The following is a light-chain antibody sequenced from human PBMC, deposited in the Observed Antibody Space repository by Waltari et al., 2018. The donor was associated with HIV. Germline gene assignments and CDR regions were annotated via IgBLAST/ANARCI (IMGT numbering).Light chain of an antibody. CDR1: QSLLYSSNNKNY. Sequence: DIVMTQSPDSLAVSLGERATINCKSSQSLLYSSNNKNYLAWYQQRPRQPPKLLVYLASTRESGVPDRFSGSGSGTDFTLTISSLQSEDVAVYYCQQYYSAPFTFGPGTKVDIK. V-gene: IGKV4-1*01. CDR2: LAS. CDR3: QQYYSAPFT. J-gene: IGKJ3*01.